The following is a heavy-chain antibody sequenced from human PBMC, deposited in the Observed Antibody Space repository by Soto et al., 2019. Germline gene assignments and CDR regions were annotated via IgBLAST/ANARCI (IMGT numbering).Heavy chain of an antibody. CDR1: GFTFSSYA. V-gene: IGHV3-64*01. J-gene: IGHJ4*02. Sequence: GGSLRLSCAASGFTFSSYAMRWVRQAPGKGLEYVSAISSNGGSTYYANSVKGRFTISRDNSKNTLYLQMGSLRAEDTAVYYCARDKSPYSSGWHNRHFDYWVQGTLVTVSS. D-gene: IGHD6-19*01. CDR2: ISSNGGST. CDR3: ARDKSPYSSGWHNRHFDY.